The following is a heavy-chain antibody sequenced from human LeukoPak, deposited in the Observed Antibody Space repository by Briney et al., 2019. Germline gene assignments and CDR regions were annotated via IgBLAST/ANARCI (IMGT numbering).Heavy chain of an antibody. Sequence: SETLSLTCAVYGGSFSDYYWSWIRQPPGKGLEWIGEINHSGSTNYNPSLKSRVTISVDTSKNQFSLKLSSVTAADTAVYYCASRRQGLVLSSGWFDPWGQGTLVTVSS. CDR1: GGSFSDYY. D-gene: IGHD3-10*02. CDR2: INHSGST. V-gene: IGHV4-34*01. CDR3: ASRRQGLVLSSGWFDP. J-gene: IGHJ5*02.